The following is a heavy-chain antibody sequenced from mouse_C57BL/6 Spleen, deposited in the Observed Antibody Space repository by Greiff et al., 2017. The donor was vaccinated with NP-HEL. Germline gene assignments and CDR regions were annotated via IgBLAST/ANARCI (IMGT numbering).Heavy chain of an antibody. CDR1: GFTFSAYG. CDR2: ISSGSSTI. Sequence: EVMLVESGGGLVKPGGSLKLSCAASGFTFSAYGMHWVRQAPEKGLEWVAYISSGSSTIYYADTVKGRFTISRDNAKNTLFLQMTSLMSEDTAMYYCARIYYDYDYYAMYYWGQGTSVTVSS. D-gene: IGHD2-4*01. J-gene: IGHJ4*01. V-gene: IGHV5-17*01. CDR3: ARIYYDYDYYAMYY.